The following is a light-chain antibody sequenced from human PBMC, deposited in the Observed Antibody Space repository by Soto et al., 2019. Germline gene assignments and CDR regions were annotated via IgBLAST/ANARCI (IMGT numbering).Light chain of an antibody. CDR3: QQYNNWPRT. CDR2: GAT. J-gene: IGKJ1*01. Sequence: EIVMTQSPATLSVSPGERATLSCRASQSVSSSLLAWYQQKPGQAPRLLIHGATTRATGIPARFSGSGSGTEFTLTISSLQSEDFAVYYCQQYNNWPRTFGQGTKVDIK. CDR1: QSVSSS. V-gene: IGKV3-15*01.